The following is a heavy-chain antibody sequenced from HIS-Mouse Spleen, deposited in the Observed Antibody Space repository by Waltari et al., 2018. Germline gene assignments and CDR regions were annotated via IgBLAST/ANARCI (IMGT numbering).Heavy chain of an antibody. V-gene: IGHV4-39*07. Sequence: QLQLQESGPGLVEPSETLSLTCTGSGGSISSSSYYWGWIRQPPGKGLEWIGSIYYSGSTYYNPSLKSRVTISVDTSKNQFSLKLSSVTAADTAVYYCAREIPYSSSWYDWYFDLWGRGTLVTVSS. D-gene: IGHD6-13*01. J-gene: IGHJ2*01. CDR1: GGSISSSSYY. CDR2: IYYSGST. CDR3: AREIPYSSSWYDWYFDL.